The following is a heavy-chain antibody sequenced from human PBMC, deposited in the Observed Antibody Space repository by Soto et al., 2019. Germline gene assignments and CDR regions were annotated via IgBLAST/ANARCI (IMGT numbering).Heavy chain of an antibody. CDR1: GFTFSSYG. V-gene: IGHV3-30*18. D-gene: IGHD6-19*01. CDR2: ISYDGSNK. J-gene: IGHJ4*02. CDR3: AKDGTIAVAGRLDY. Sequence: PGGSLRLSCAASGFTFSSYGMHWVRQAPGKGLEWVAVISYDGSNKYYADSVKGRFTISRDNSKNTLYLQMNSLRAEDTAVYYCAKDGTIAVAGRLDYWGQGTLVTVSS.